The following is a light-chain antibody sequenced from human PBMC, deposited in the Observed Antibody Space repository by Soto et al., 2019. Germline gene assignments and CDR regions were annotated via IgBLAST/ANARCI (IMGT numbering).Light chain of an antibody. CDR2: DNN. V-gene: IGLV1-51*01. J-gene: IGLJ2*01. CDR3: GTWDGSLSAVV. Sequence: QSVLTQPPSVSAAPGQKVTISCSGSSSNIGNEYVSWYQQLPGTAPKLLIYDNNQRPSGSPDRFSGSKSGTSATLGITGLQAGDEADYYCGTWDGSLSAVVFGGGTKLTVL. CDR1: SSNIGNEY.